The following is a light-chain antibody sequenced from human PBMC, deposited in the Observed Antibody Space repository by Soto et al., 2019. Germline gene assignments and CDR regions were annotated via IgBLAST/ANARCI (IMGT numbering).Light chain of an antibody. V-gene: IGKV3-20*01. CDR1: ESISSTS. CDR2: SAS. J-gene: IGKJ5*01. CDR3: QQYGSSPIT. Sequence: IVLTQSPGILSFSLGERATLSCRVSESISSTSLAWYQQKPGQAPRVLIYSASLRATGIPDRFSGSGSGTDFSLTISRLEPEDFAVYYCQQYGSSPITFGQGTRLEIK.